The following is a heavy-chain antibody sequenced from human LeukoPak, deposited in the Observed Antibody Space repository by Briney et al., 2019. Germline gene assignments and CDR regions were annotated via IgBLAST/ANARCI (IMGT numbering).Heavy chain of an antibody. CDR2: IYYTGST. J-gene: IGHJ3*01. CDR1: GGYISSSSYY. D-gene: IGHD3-9*01. Sequence: SETLSLTCTVSGGYISSSSYYWGWIRQPPGNGLEWIGSIYYTGSTYYNPSLKSRVTISVDTSKNQFSLKLSSVTAADTAVYYCARDEDLLYYDLLTAYSSGHDAFDVWGQGTVVTVSS. V-gene: IGHV4-39*07. CDR3: ARDEDLLYYDLLTAYSSGHDAFDV.